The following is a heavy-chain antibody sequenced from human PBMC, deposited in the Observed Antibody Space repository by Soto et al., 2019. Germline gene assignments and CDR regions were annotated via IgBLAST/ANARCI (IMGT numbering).Heavy chain of an antibody. D-gene: IGHD6-13*01. V-gene: IGHV3-33*01. J-gene: IGHJ6*02. Sequence: PGGSLRLSCAASGFTFSSYGMHWVRQAPGKGLEWVAVIWYDGSNKYYADSVKGRFTISRDNSKNTLYLQMNSLRAEDTAVYYCAREYVIAAAGTPKDYSYGMDVWGQGTTVTVSS. CDR2: IWYDGSNK. CDR1: GFTFSSYG. CDR3: AREYVIAAAGTPKDYSYGMDV.